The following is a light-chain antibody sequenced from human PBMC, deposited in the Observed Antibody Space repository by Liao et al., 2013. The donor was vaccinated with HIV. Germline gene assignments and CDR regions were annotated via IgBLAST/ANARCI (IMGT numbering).Light chain of an antibody. CDR3: QVWDFATNYV. J-gene: IGLJ1*01. Sequence: SYELTQPRSVTVAPGKTARITCGGNNIGGKSVHWYRQKPGQAPALVIHYDTDRPSGIPDRISGSNSGNTATLTISRVEAGDEADYYCQVWDFATNYVFGTGTKVTVL. V-gene: IGLV3-21*01. CDR1: NIGGKS. CDR2: YDT.